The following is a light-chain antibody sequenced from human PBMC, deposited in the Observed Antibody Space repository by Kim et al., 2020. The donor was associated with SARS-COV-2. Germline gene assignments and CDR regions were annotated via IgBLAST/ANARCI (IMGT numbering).Light chain of an antibody. CDR2: VAS. Sequence: SASVGDRVTITWRASQDIDTWLAWYQHKPGKAPKVLIYVASSLQSGVPSRFSGSGSGTEFTLTISNLLPEDFATYYCQQTNNFPYTFGQGTKLEI. V-gene: IGKV1-12*01. CDR3: QQTNNFPYT. J-gene: IGKJ2*01. CDR1: QDIDTW.